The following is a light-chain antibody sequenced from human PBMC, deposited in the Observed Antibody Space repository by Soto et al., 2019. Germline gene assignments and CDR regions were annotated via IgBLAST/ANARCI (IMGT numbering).Light chain of an antibody. V-gene: IGLV2-14*03. CDR2: DVT. CDR3: SSYTSSSTLV. Sequence: QSALTQPASVSGSLGQSITIPCTGTTSDVGAYNYVSWYQQHPGKAPQLVIYDVTNRPSGVSNRFSGSKSGNTASLTISGLQAEDEADYYCSSYTSSSTLVFGGGTKLTVL. J-gene: IGLJ3*02. CDR1: TSDVGAYNY.